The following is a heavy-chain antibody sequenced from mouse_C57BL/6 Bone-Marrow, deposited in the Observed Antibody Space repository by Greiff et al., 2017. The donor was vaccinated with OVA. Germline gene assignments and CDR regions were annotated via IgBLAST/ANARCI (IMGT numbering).Heavy chain of an antibody. J-gene: IGHJ2*01. V-gene: IGHV1-64*01. Sequence: QVQLQQPGAELVKPGASVKLSCKASGYTFTSYWMHWVKQRPGQGLEWIGMIHPNSGSTNYNEKFKSKATLTVDKSSRTAYMQRSSLTSEDSAVYYCARLGGRFDYWGQGTTLTVAS. CDR1: GYTFTSYW. D-gene: IGHD3-3*01. CDR2: IHPNSGST. CDR3: ARLGGRFDY.